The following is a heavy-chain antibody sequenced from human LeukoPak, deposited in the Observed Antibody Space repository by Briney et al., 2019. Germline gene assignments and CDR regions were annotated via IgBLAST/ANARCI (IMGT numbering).Heavy chain of an antibody. V-gene: IGHV4-59*01. CDR2: IYYSGST. CDR1: GGSISSYY. D-gene: IGHD2-2*01. J-gene: IGHJ4*02. CDR3: ARWSGYALD. Sequence: PLETLSLTCTVSGGSISSYYWSWIRQPPGKGPEWIGYIYYSGSTNYNPSLKSRVTMSIDTSKNQFSLKLSSVTAADTAVYYCARWSGYALDWGQGTLVTVSS.